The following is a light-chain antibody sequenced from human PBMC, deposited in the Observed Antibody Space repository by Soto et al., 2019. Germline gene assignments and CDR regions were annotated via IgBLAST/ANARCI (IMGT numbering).Light chain of an antibody. J-gene: IGLJ1*01. CDR3: CSYAGSDTLYV. Sequence: QSVLTQPRSVSGSPGPAVTISCTGTSSDVGGYNYVSWYHQHPGKAPKLMISDVSKRPSGVTDRFSGSKSGNTASLTISGLQAEDESDYYCCSYAGSDTLYVVGTGTKLTVL. V-gene: IGLV2-11*01. CDR2: DVS. CDR1: SSDVGGYNY.